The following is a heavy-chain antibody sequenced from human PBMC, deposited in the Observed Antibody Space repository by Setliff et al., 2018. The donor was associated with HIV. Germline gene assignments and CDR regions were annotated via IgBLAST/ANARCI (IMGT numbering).Heavy chain of an antibody. Sequence: PGGSLRLSCAASGFTFRSDWMSWVRQAPGKGLEWVASIEEAVSDTYYADSVKGRFTIFRDNAKNSVFLQMNSLRAEDTGVYYCATQTGFYNSHWYDYWGQGTMVTVSS. J-gene: IGHJ4*02. CDR1: GFTFRSDW. CDR3: ATQTGFYNSHWYDY. V-gene: IGHV3-7*01. D-gene: IGHD6-13*01. CDR2: IEEAVSDT.